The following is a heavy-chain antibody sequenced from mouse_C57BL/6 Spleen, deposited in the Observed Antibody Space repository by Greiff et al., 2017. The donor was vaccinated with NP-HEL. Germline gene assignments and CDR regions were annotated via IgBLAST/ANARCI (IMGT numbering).Heavy chain of an antibody. CDR3: AREGDYDKDY. D-gene: IGHD2-4*01. CDR1: GYTFTSYW. V-gene: IGHV1-53*01. J-gene: IGHJ2*01. CDR2: INPSNGGT. Sequence: VKLLESGTELVKPGASVKLSCKASGYTFTSYWMHWVKQRPGQGLEWIGNINPSNGGTNYNEKFKSKSTLTVDKSSSTAYMQLSSLTSEDSAVYYGAREGDYDKDYWGQGTTLTVSS.